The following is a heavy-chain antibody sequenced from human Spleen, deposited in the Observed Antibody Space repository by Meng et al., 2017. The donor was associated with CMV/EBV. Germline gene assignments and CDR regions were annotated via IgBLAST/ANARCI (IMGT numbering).Heavy chain of an antibody. CDR2: IYYSGST. J-gene: IGHJ4*02. CDR1: GGSVSSGSYY. CDR3: ARDQRTYDFWSGYYY. D-gene: IGHD3-3*01. V-gene: IGHV4-61*01. Sequence: GSLRLSCTVSGGSVSSGSYYWSWIRQPPGKGLEWIGYIYYSGSTNYNPSLKSRVTISVDTSKNQFSLKLTSVTAADTAVYYCARDQRTYDFWSGYYYWGQGTLVTVSS.